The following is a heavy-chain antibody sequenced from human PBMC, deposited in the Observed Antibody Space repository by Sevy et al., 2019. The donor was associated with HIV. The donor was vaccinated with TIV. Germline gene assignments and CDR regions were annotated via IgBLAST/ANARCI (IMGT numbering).Heavy chain of an antibody. D-gene: IGHD2-8*01. CDR1: GFAFYDYS. CDR3: AREGCTRPHDY. Sequence: GGSLRLSCAASGFAFYDYSMSWIRQAPGKGLEWVATLSFGCGKINYADSVKGRFTISRDNSKNSFYLQMDNLRVEDTALYYCAREGCTRPHDYWGQGTRVTGSS. CDR2: LSFGCGKI. J-gene: IGHJ4*02. V-gene: IGHV3-23*01.